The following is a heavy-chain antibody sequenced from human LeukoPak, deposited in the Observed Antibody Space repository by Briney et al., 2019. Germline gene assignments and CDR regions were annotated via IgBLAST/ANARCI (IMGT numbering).Heavy chain of an antibody. J-gene: IGHJ4*02. Sequence: PGGSLILSCAASGFTFSSYSMNWVRQAPGKGLEWVSSISSSSSYIYYADSVKGRFTISRDNAKNSLYLQMNSLRAEDTAVYYCAKASAAVSLIYYFDYWGQGTLVTVSS. CDR2: ISSSSSYI. D-gene: IGHD2-15*01. CDR3: AKASAAVSLIYYFDY. CDR1: GFTFSSYS. V-gene: IGHV3-21*04.